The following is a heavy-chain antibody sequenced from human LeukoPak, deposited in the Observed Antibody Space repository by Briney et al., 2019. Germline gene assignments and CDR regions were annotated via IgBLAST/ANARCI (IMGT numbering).Heavy chain of an antibody. V-gene: IGHV1-2*02. D-gene: IGHD3-10*01. CDR2: INPNSGGT. CDR1: GYTFTGYY. Sequence: ASVKVSCKASGYTFTGYYMHWVRQAPGQGLEWMGWINPNSGGTNYAQKFQGRVTMTRDTSISTAYMELSRLRSDDTAVYYCARDHHGGLLWFGEVSANYYYYMDVWGKGTTVTISS. CDR3: ARDHHGGLLWFGEVSANYYYYMDV. J-gene: IGHJ6*03.